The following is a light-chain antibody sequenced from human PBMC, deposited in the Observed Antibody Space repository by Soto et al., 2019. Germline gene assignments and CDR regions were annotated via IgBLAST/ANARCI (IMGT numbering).Light chain of an antibody. J-gene: IGLJ1*01. V-gene: IGLV2-8*01. CDR3: TSYAGINNWN. CDR1: SSDVRDYNY. CDR2: EVS. Sequence: QSALTQPPSASGSPGQSVTISCTGTSSDVRDYNYVSWYQQHPGKAPKLMIYEVSKRPSGVPDRFSGSKSGNTASLTVSGLQAEDEADYYCTSYAGINNWNFGTGTKLTVL.